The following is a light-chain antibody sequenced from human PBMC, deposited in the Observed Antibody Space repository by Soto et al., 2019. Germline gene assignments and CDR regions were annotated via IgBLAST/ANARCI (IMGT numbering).Light chain of an antibody. Sequence: DIQMTQSPSTLSASIGDRVTITCRASQRISGLLAWYQQKPGKAPQLLIYMAPNLESGVPSRFSGSGSGTEFTLSISSLQPDDSATYYCQHYNSYSTFGQGTKVAI. CDR3: QHYNSYST. CDR1: QRISGL. CDR2: MAP. V-gene: IGKV1-5*03. J-gene: IGKJ1*01.